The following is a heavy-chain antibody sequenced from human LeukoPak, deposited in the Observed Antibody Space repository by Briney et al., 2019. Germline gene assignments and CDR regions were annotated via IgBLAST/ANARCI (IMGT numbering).Heavy chain of an antibody. CDR1: GFTFTSYS. D-gene: IGHD6-19*01. Sequence: GGSLRLSCAASGFTFTSYSMNWVRQAPGKGLEWVGRIKSKTDGGTTDYAAPVKGRFTISRDDSKNTLYLHMNSLRAEDTAVYYCPKSGWYGEFDYWGQGTLVTVSS. CDR3: PKSGWYGEFDY. CDR2: IKSKTDGGTT. J-gene: IGHJ4*02. V-gene: IGHV3-15*07.